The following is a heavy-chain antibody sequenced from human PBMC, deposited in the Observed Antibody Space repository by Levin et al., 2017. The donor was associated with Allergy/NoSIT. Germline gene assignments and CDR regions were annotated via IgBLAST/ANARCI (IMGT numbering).Heavy chain of an antibody. CDR3: ARVDSGWTHCSGMDV. D-gene: IGHD6-19*01. V-gene: IGHV6-1*01. CDR2: TYYRSRWHN. CDR1: GDSVSSTTAA. J-gene: IGHJ6*02. Sequence: PSETLSLTCAISGDSVSSTTAAWTWIRQSPSRGLEWLGRTYYRSRWHNDYAISVQGRISINPDTSKNQFSLHLNSVTAEDTAVYYCARVDSGWTHCSGMDVWGQGTTVTVSS.